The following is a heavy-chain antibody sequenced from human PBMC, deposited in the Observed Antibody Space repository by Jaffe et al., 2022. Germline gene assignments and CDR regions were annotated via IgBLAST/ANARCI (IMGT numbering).Heavy chain of an antibody. CDR1: GFTFSSYW. Sequence: EVQLVESGGGLVQPGGSLRLSCAASGFTFSSYWMSWVRQAPGKGLEWVANIKQDGSEKYYVDSVKGRFTISRDNAKNSLYLQMNSLRAEDTAVYYCARENSGYDYPLLAYYYYYYMDVWGKGTTVTVSS. J-gene: IGHJ6*03. D-gene: IGHD5-12*01. V-gene: IGHV3-7*01. CDR2: IKQDGSEK. CDR3: ARENSGYDYPLLAYYYYYYMDV.